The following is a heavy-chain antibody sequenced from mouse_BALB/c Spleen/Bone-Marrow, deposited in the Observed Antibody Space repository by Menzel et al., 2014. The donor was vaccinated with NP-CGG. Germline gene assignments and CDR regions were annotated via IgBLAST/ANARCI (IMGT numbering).Heavy chain of an antibody. CDR2: INSDGGST. Sequence: EVMLVESGGGLEQPGESLKLSCESNEYEFPSHDMSWVRKTPEKRLELVAAINSDGGSTFYPDTMERRFIISRDNTKKTLYLQRSSLRSEDTALYYCARQGDYGSSWFAYWGQGTLVTVSA. D-gene: IGHD1-1*01. V-gene: IGHV5-2*03. CDR1: EYEFPSHD. J-gene: IGHJ3*01. CDR3: ARQGDYGSSWFAY.